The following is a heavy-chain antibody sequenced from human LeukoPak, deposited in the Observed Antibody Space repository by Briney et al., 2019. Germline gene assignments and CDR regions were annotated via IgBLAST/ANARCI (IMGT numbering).Heavy chain of an antibody. CDR3: ARPYEVVPAAFEYYFDY. CDR2: IKQDGSEK. V-gene: IGHV3-7*01. Sequence: GGSLRLSCAASGFTLSSYWMSWVRQAPGKGLERVPNIKQDGSEKYYVDSVKGRFTISRDNAKNSLYLQMNSLRAEDTAVYYCARPYEVVPAAFEYYFDYWGQGTLVTVSS. CDR1: GFTLSSYW. J-gene: IGHJ4*02. D-gene: IGHD2-2*01.